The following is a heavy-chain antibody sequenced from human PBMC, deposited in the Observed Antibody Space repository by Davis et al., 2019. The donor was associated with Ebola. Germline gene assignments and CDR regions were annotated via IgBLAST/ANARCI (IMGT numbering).Heavy chain of an antibody. Sequence: PGGPLRPPCAAPGSIFSSYAMNRVRQAPGQGLEWVSYISSSSSIIYYADSVKGRFTISRDNARDTLYLQMNGLTVEDTAVYYCARAAFSYGEGYMDVWGKGTPVTVSS. CDR2: ISSSSSII. J-gene: IGHJ6*03. CDR3: ARAAFSYGEGYMDV. V-gene: IGHV3-48*04. D-gene: IGHD4-17*01. CDR1: GSIFSSYA.